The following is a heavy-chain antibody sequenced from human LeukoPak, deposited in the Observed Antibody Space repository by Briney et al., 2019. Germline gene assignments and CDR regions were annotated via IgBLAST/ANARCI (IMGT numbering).Heavy chain of an antibody. CDR3: AKESPPHYYDSSGYYPDYYYYGMDV. V-gene: IGHV3-74*01. D-gene: IGHD3-22*01. Sequence: GGSLRLSCAASGLSFSDYWMQWVRQAPGKGLVWVSRINGDGSSTSYADSVKGRFTISRDNAKKTMYLQMNSLRAEDTAVYYCAKESPPHYYDSSGYYPDYYYYGMDVWGQGTTVTVSS. CDR1: GLSFSDYW. CDR2: INGDGSST. J-gene: IGHJ6*02.